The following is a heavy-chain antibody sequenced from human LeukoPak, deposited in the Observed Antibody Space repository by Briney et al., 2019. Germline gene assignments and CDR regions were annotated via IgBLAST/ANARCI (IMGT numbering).Heavy chain of an antibody. CDR1: GFIFSDYP. V-gene: IGHV3-48*01. CDR2: VSSSSENI. D-gene: IGHD6-19*01. J-gene: IGHJ4*02. CDR3: ARDDSSGWYSLD. Sequence: PGGSLKLSCPASGFIFSDYPMNWVRQAPGKGLEWLAYVSSSSENIYYIDSVKGRFTISRDNAKNSLFLQMNSLRVEDTAVYYCARDDSSGWYSLDWGQGTLVTVSS.